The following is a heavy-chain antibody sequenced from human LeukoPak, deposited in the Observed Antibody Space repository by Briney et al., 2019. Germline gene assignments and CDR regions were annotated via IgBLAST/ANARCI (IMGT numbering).Heavy chain of an antibody. D-gene: IGHD1-14*01. V-gene: IGHV3-30-3*01. CDR2: ISKDGSDK. CDR3: ARDYWWNHDY. J-gene: IGHJ4*02. Sequence: GGSLRLSCAASGFTFSDYAMHWVRQAPGKGLEWVAVISKDGSDKYYPGSVRGRFTISRDNSKDTIYLQMDSLRAEDTAIYYCARDYWWNHDYWGQGTLVTVSS. CDR1: GFTFSDYA.